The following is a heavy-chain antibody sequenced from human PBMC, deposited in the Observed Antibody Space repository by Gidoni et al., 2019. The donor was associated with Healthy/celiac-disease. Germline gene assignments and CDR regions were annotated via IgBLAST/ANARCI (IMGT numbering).Heavy chain of an antibody. V-gene: IGHV3-21*01. D-gene: IGHD2-2*02. J-gene: IGHJ3*02. Sequence: EVQLVESGGGLVKPGGSLRLSCAASGLTFRSYRLNWVRQAPGKGLEWVSSISSSSSYIYYADSVKGRFTISRDNAKNSLYLQMNSLRAEDTAVYYCARGDYCSSTSCYTDAFDIWGQGTMVTVSS. CDR1: GLTFRSYR. CDR3: ARGDYCSSTSCYTDAFDI. CDR2: ISSSSSYI.